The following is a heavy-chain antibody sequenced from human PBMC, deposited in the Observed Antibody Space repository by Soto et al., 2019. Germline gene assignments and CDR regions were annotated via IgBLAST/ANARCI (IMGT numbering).Heavy chain of an antibody. CDR1: GGSISSYY. CDR2: IYYSGST. V-gene: IGHV4-59*08. CDR3: ARVLNFREYSSSESAFDI. D-gene: IGHD6-6*01. J-gene: IGHJ3*02. Sequence: SETLSLTCTVSGGSISSYYWSWIRQPPGKGLEWIGYIYYSGSTNYNPSLKSRVTISVDTSKNQFSLKLSSVTAADTAVYYCARVLNFREYSSSESAFDIWGQGTMVTVSS.